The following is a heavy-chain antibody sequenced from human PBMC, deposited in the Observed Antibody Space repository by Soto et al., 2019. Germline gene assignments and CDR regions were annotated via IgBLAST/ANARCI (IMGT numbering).Heavy chain of an antibody. D-gene: IGHD6-19*01. CDR1: GGYVSSGSYY. CDR3: AIDQRSGCFDY. V-gene: IGHV4-61*01. Sequence: SETLSLTCTVSGGYVSSGSYYWSWIRQPPGKGLEWIGYIYYSGSTNYSPSLKSRVTISVDTSKNQFSRKLSSVTAADTAVYYCAIDQRSGCFDYWGQGTLVTVYS. J-gene: IGHJ4*02. CDR2: IYYSGST.